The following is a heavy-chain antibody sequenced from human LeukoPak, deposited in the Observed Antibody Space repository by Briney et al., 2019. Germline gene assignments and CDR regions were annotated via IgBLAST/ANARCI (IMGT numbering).Heavy chain of an antibody. CDR2: IIPILGIA. CDR3: AGGAAADPFYYYYYGMDV. D-gene: IGHD6-13*01. J-gene: IGHJ6*02. CDR1: GGTFSSYA. Sequence: ASVKVSSKASGGTFSSYAISWVRQAPGQGLEWMGRIIPILGIANYAQKFQGRVTITADKSTSTAYMELSSLRSEDTAVYYCAGGAAADPFYYYYYGMDVWGQGPTVTVSS. V-gene: IGHV1-69*04.